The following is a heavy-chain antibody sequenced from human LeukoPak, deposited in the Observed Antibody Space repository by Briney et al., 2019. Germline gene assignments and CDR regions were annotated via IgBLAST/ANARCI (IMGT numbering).Heavy chain of an antibody. J-gene: IGHJ4*02. CDR2: IYYSGST. D-gene: IGHD6-13*01. CDR3: AREPKPGIAAACTGGTADY. V-gene: IGHV4-59*12. Sequence: PSETLSLTCTVSGGSISSYYWSWIRQPPGKGLEWIGYIYYSGSTNYNPSLNSRVTISVDTSKSQFSLNLSSVTAADTAVYYCAREPKPGIAAACTGGTADYWGQGTLVTVSS. CDR1: GGSISSYY.